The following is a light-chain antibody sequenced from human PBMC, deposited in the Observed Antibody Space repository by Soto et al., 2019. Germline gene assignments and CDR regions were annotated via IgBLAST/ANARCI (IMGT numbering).Light chain of an antibody. CDR3: QSYDSSLSGSV. CDR2: GNT. Sequence: QSVLTQPPSVSGAPGQRVTISCTGSSYNIGAGYDVHWYQQLPGTAPKLLIHGNTNRPSGVPDRISGSKSGTSASLAITGLQAEDEADYYCQSYDSSLSGSVFGGGTKVTVL. CDR1: SYNIGAGYD. V-gene: IGLV1-40*01. J-gene: IGLJ3*02.